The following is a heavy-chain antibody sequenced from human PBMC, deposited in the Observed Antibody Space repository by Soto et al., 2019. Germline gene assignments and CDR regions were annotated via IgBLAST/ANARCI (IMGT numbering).Heavy chain of an antibody. V-gene: IGHV1-18*01. CDR1: GYTFIRYG. J-gene: IGHJ6*02. D-gene: IGHD3-16*01. CDR3: ARGGYYDNSWGKLSHYGLDV. CDR2: ISPYNDYT. Sequence: QVQLAQSANEVKKPGASVRVSCKAAGYTFIRYGIAWVRQAPGQGREWMGWISPYNDYTVYAQKFQRRVSMTADTSTRTVYMNRRGLKSEDTAVYYCARGGYYDNSWGKLSHYGLDVWGQGTSVSVSS.